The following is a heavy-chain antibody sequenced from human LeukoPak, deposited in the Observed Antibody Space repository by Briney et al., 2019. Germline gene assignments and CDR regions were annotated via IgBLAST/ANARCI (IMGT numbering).Heavy chain of an antibody. CDR2: INPNSGGT. D-gene: IGHD3-16*01. V-gene: IGHV1-2*02. CDR1: GYTFTGYY. CDR3: ASADYVWGRQYFDY. Sequence: ASVKVSCKASGYTFTGYYMHWVRQAPGQGLEWMGWINPNSGGTNYAQKFQGRVTMTRDTSISTAYMELSRLRSDDTAVYYCASADYVWGRQYFDYWGQGTLVTVSS. J-gene: IGHJ4*02.